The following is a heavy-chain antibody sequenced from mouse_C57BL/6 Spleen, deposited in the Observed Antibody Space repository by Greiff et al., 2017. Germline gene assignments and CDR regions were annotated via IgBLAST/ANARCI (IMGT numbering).Heavy chain of an antibody. J-gene: IGHJ4*01. V-gene: IGHV5-9-1*02. D-gene: IGHD2-4*01. CDR1: GFTFSSYA. CDR2: ISSGGDYI. Sequence: DVQLVESGEGLVKPGGSLKLSCAASGFTFSSYAMSWVRQTPEKRLEWVAYISSGGDYIYYADTVKGRFTISRDNARNTLYLQMSSLKSEDTAMYYCTRDPGDYDDYAMDYWGQGTSVTVSS. CDR3: TRDPGDYDDYAMDY.